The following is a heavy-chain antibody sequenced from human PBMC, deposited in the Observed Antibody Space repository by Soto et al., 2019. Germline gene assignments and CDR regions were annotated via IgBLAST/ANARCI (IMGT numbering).Heavy chain of an antibody. CDR3: VRAWSGYYHLNYDYYYGMDV. J-gene: IGHJ6*02. CDR1: GGTFSSYA. Sequence: QVQLVQSGAEVKKPGSSVKVSCKASGGTFSSYAISWVRQAPGQGLEWMGGIIPIFGTANYAQKFQGRVTITADESTSTAYMELSSLRSEDTAEYYCVRAWSGYYHLNYDYYYGMDVWGQGTTVTVSS. D-gene: IGHD3-3*01. CDR2: IIPIFGTA. V-gene: IGHV1-69*01.